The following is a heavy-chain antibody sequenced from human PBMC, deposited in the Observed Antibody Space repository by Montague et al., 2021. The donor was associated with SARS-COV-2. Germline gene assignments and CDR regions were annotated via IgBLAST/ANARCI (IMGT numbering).Heavy chain of an antibody. CDR1: GFTFISYA. CDR2: IYSGVSST. J-gene: IGHJ4*02. D-gene: IGHD3-3*01. CDR3: AKGGYSLLTIFGVVSSHYYFDY. Sequence: SLRLSCAASGFTFISYAMSWVRQAPGKGLEWVSVIYSGVSSTYYADSVKGRFTISRDNSKNTLYLQMDSLRAEDTAVYYCAKGGYSLLTIFGVVSSHYYFDYWGQGTLVTVSS. V-gene: IGHV3-23*03.